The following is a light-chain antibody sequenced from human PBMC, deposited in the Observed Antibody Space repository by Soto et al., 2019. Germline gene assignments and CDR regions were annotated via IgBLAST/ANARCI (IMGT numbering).Light chain of an antibody. J-gene: IGLJ3*02. CDR2: EVS. V-gene: IGLV2-14*01. CDR1: SSDVGGYNY. Sequence: SALTQPASVSGSPGQSITISCTGTSSDVGGYNYVSWYQQHPDKAPKLMIYEVSNRPSGVSNRFSGSKSGNTASLTISGLQSEDEGNYYCSSYTRGSTLVFGGGTQLDRP. CDR3: SSYTRGSTLV.